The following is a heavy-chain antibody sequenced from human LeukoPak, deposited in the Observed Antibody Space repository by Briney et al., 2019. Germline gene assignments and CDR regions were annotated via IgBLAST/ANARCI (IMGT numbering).Heavy chain of an antibody. Sequence: PSETLSLTCSVSSASISAYHWSWIRQPAGKGLEWIGRIYSSGRTNYIPSLKSRLTMSVDTSKNQFSLKLNSVTAADTAVYYCARDYSYPDYWGQGTLVTVSS. CDR1: SASISAYH. V-gene: IGHV4-4*07. J-gene: IGHJ4*02. D-gene: IGHD5-18*01. CDR3: ARDYSYPDY. CDR2: IYSSGRT.